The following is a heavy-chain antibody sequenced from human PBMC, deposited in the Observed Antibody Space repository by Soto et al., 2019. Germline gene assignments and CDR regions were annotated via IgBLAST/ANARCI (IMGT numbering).Heavy chain of an antibody. Sequence: GASVKVSCKASGGTFSSYAISWVRQAPGQGLEWMGGIIPIFGTANYAQKFQGRVTITADESTSTAYMELSSLRSEDTAVYYCARSYSSSIGAYDYWGQGTLVTVSS. CDR2: IIPIFGTA. D-gene: IGHD6-6*01. CDR3: ARSYSSSIGAYDY. CDR1: GGTFSSYA. V-gene: IGHV1-69*13. J-gene: IGHJ4*02.